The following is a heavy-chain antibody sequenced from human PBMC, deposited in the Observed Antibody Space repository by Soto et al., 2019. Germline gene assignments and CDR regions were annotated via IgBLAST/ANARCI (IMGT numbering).Heavy chain of an antibody. CDR1: GFTFSNAW. D-gene: IGHD6-6*01. J-gene: IGHJ4*01. CDR2: IKSKTDGGTI. CDR3: TSESGYRRSSPYFDY. V-gene: IGHV3-15*01. Sequence: EVQQLESGGGLVKPGGSLRLSCAASGFTFSNAWRTWVRQAPGKGLEWVGRIKSKTDGGTIDYAAPVKGRFTVSRDDSETTLYLQMNSLKTEDTAVYYCTSESGYRRSSPYFDYWGHGTQVTVSS.